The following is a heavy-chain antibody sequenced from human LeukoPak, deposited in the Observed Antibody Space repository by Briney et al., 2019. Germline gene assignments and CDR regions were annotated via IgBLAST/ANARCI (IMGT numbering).Heavy chain of an antibody. CDR2: INHSGST. J-gene: IGHJ4*02. D-gene: IGHD4-17*01. CDR1: GGSFSGYY. CDR3: ARGSGYGDYGRSY. V-gene: IGHV4-34*01. Sequence: SETLSLTCAVYGGSFSGYYWSWIRQPTGKGLEWIGEINHSGSTNYNPSLKSRVTISVDTSKNQFSLKLSSVTAADTAVYYCARGSGYGDYGRSYWGQGTLVTVSS.